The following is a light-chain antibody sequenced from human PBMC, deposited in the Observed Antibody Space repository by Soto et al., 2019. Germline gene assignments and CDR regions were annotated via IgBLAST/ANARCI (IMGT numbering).Light chain of an antibody. CDR2: EVS. V-gene: IGLV2-14*01. CDR1: SSDIGNYDF. Sequence: QSALTQPASASGSPGQSITISCTGTSSDIGNYDFVSWYQQVPGTAPKAMIYEVSSRPSGVSNRFSGSKSGNTASLTISGRQADDEADYYFCSYTSSSTIILFGGGTKVTVL. CDR3: CSYTSSSTIIL. J-gene: IGLJ3*02.